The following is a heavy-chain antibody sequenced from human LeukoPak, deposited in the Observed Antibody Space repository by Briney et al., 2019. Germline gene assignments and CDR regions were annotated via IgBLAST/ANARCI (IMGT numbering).Heavy chain of an antibody. CDR1: GGSISSSSYY. J-gene: IGHJ4*02. Sequence: SETLSLTCTVSGGSISSSSYYWGWLRQPPGKGLEWIGRIYYSGSTYYNPSLKSRVTISVDTSKNQFSLKLSSVTAADTAVYYCARQIVVVPAALFDYWGQGTLVTVSS. V-gene: IGHV4-39*01. D-gene: IGHD2-2*01. CDR2: IYYSGST. CDR3: ARQIVVVPAALFDY.